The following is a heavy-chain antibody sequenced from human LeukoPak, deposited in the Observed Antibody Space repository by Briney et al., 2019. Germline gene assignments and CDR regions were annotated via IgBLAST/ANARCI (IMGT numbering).Heavy chain of an antibody. CDR1: GFTFSSYS. J-gene: IGHJ4*02. Sequence: PGGSLRLSCAASGFTFSSYSMNWVRQTPGKGLEWVSYISSSSSTIYYADSVKGRFTISRDNAKNSLYLQMNSLRAEDTAVYYCARDRPSYGSEFEGGFDYWGQGTLVTVSS. CDR3: ARDRPSYGSEFEGGFDY. D-gene: IGHD5-18*01. CDR2: ISSSSSTI. V-gene: IGHV3-48*01.